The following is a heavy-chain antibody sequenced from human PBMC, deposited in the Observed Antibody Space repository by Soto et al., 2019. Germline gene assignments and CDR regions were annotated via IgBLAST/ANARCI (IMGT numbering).Heavy chain of an antibody. CDR3: AIGHWLGK. J-gene: IGHJ4*02. Sequence: EVQLVDSGGALVQPGESLRLSCAASGFTFSEYLMTWVRQAPGKGLEWVDTIKQDGNEKYYVDSVKGRFTISRDNAKNSLYLQLNALRAEDTAVYYCAIGHWLGKWGKGTLVTVSS. V-gene: IGHV3-7*01. D-gene: IGHD6-19*01. CDR2: IKQDGNEK. CDR1: GFTFSEYL.